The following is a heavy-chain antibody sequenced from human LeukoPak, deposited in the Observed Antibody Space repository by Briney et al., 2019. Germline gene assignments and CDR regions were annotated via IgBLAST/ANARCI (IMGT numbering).Heavy chain of an antibody. J-gene: IGHJ4*02. Sequence: GGSLRLSCAASGFTFSTYAMSWVRRVPGKGVEWVSSISVDGYSTYYADSVKGRFTISRDDSKNTLYLQMNSLRAEDTALYYCARMGGGTFGDCWGQGTLVTVSS. CDR2: ISVDGYST. D-gene: IGHD2-15*01. CDR1: GFTFSTYA. CDR3: ARMGGGTFGDC. V-gene: IGHV3-23*01.